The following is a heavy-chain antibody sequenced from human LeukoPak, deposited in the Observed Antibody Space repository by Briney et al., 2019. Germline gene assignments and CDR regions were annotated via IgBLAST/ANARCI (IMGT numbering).Heavy chain of an antibody. CDR3: ARAGATDAFDI. Sequence: ASVKVSCKASGYTFSDNFMHWVRQAPGQGLEWMGWINPKNGDTNYAQKFQGRVTMTRDTSISTAYMELSRLRSDDTAVYYCARAGATDAFDIWGQGTMVTVSS. CDR2: INPKNGDT. V-gene: IGHV1-2*02. D-gene: IGHD1-26*01. J-gene: IGHJ3*02. CDR1: GYTFSDNF.